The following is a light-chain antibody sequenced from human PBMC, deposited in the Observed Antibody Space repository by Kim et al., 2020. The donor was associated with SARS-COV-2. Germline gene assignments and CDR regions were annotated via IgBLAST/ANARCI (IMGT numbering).Light chain of an antibody. J-gene: IGKJ2*03. CDR3: MQALQTRYS. Sequence: DIVMTQSPLSLPVTPGEPASISCRSSQSLLHSNGYNYLDWYLQKPGQSPQLLIYLGSNRASGVPDRFSGSGSGTDFTLKISRVVAEDVGVYYCMQALQTRYSFGQGTKLEI. CDR1: QSLLHSNGYNY. V-gene: IGKV2-28*01. CDR2: LGS.